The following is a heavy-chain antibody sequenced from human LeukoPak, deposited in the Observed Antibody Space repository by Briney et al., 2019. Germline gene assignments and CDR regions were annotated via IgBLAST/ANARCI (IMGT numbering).Heavy chain of an antibody. D-gene: IGHD2-21*02. CDR3: ARAVVVTASDY. V-gene: IGHV3-74*01. CDR1: GVTFSDYW. J-gene: IGHJ4*02. Sequence: PGGSLRLSCAASGVTFSDYWIHWVRQAPGKGLVWVSRINGDGSGATYADSVRGRFTLSRDNARNTVHLQMNSLTAEDTGVYYCARAVVVTASDYWGQGTLVTVSS. CDR2: INGDGSGA.